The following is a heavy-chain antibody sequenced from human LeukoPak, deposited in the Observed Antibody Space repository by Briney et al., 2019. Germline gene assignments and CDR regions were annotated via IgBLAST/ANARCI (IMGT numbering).Heavy chain of an antibody. V-gene: IGHV3-48*01. J-gene: IGHJ4*02. CDR3: AREGKPYYYDSSGYLY. Sequence: GGSLRLSCAASGFTFSSYTMNWVRQPPGKGLEWVSNIGTSSTTIYYADSVKGRFTISRDNAKNSLYLQMNSLRADDTAVYYCAREGKPYYYDSSGYLYWGQGTLVTVSS. CDR1: GFTFSSYT. CDR2: IGTSSTTI. D-gene: IGHD3-22*01.